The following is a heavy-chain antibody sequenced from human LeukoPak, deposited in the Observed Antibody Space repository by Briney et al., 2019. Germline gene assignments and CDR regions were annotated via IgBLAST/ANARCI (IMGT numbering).Heavy chain of an antibody. V-gene: IGHV3-53*01. CDR1: GFTVSNDY. D-gene: IGHD6-6*01. CDR3: TRLLPSSHHFFDS. CDR2: IYGGGDT. J-gene: IGHJ4*02. Sequence: PGGSLRLSCAVSGFTVSNDYMSWVRQAPGKGLEWVSVIYGGGDTYYADSVRGRFTISRDNFENTPFLQMDSLRPEDTAVYYCTRLLPSSHHFFDSWGQGTLVTVSS.